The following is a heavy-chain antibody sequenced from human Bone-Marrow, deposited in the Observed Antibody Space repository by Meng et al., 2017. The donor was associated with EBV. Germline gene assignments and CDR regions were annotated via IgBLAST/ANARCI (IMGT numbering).Heavy chain of an antibody. CDR1: GGAFSNSA. V-gene: IGHV1-69*01. CDR3: ARESGRGYTPDF. J-gene: IGHJ4*02. D-gene: IGHD3-10*01. Sequence: QGRVVQCGAERKRPGSSVKVSCTASGGAFSNSAIIWVRQAPGQGLEWMGGFIPILGTPNYAQKYQDRVTITADESTSTAYMELSGLRSEDTAVYYCARESGRGYTPDFWGQGTLVTVSS. CDR2: FIPILGTP.